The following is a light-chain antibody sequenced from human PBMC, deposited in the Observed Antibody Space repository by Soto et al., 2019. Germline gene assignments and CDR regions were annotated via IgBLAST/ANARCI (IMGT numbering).Light chain of an antibody. CDR2: EVT. V-gene: IGLV2-8*01. CDR3: CSYAGSSTFWV. Sequence: QSVLTQPPSASGSPGQSVTISCTGTSSDVGGYNYVSWYQQHPGKAPKLMIYEVTKRPSGVPDRFSGSKSGNTASLTVSGLLAEDEADYYCCSYAGSSTFWVFGGGTKLTVL. CDR1: SSDVGGYNY. J-gene: IGLJ3*02.